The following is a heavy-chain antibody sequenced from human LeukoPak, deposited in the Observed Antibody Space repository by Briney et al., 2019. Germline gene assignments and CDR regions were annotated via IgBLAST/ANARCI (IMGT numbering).Heavy chain of an antibody. J-gene: IGHJ6*03. CDR3: ARAPIYDFWSGYYYYYYMDV. V-gene: IGHV1-69*06. CDR1: GGTFSSYA. D-gene: IGHD3-3*01. Sequence: GASVKVSCKASGGTFSSYAISWVRQAPGQGLEWMGGIIPIFGTANYAQKFQGRVTITADKSTSTAYMELSSLRSEDTAVYYCARAPIYDFWSGYYYYYYMDVWGKGTTVTVSS. CDR2: IIPIFGTA.